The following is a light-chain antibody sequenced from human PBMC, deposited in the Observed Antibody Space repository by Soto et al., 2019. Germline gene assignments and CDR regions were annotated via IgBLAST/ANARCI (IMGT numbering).Light chain of an antibody. Sequence: DIQMTQSPSTLSASVGDRVTITCRASQSISSWVAWYQQKPGKAPKLLIYKASTLESGVPSRFSGSGSGTEFTLTISSLQPDDFATYYCQQYNSWWTFGQGTKVEIK. J-gene: IGKJ1*01. CDR2: KAS. CDR3: QQYNSWWT. CDR1: QSISSW. V-gene: IGKV1-5*03.